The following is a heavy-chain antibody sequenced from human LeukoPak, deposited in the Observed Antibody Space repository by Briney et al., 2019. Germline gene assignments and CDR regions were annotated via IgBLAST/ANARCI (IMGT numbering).Heavy chain of an antibody. J-gene: IGHJ5*02. CDR1: GYSISSGYY. D-gene: IGHD3-10*01. CDR2: IYHSGST. CDR3: ARNRYYYGSGNYGVPNWFDP. Sequence: KPSETLSLTCTVSGYSISSGYYWGWIRQPPGKGLEWIGSIYHSGSTYYNPSLKSRVTISVDTSKNQFSLKLSSVTAADTAVYYCARNRYYYGSGNYGVPNWFDPCGQGTLVTVSS. V-gene: IGHV4-38-2*02.